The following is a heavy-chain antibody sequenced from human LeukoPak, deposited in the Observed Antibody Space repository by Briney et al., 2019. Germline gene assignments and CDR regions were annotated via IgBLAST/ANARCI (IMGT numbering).Heavy chain of an antibody. CDR2: INPNSGGT. V-gene: IGHV1-2*02. CDR1: GYTFTGYY. D-gene: IGHD6-6*01. J-gene: IGHJ3*02. CDR3: ARVLVSIFDYSGSCGHDVFDI. Sequence: ASVKVSCKASGYTFTGYYMHWVRQAPGQGLEWMGWINPNSGGTNYAQKFQGRVTMTRDMSTSTLYIELSSLRSEDTAVYYCARVLVSIFDYSGSCGHDVFDIWGQGTMVTVSS.